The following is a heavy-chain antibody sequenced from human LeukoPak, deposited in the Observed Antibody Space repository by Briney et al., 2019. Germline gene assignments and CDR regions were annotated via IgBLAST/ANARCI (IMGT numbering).Heavy chain of an antibody. V-gene: IGHV3-74*01. CDR2: IYSDGSNT. CDR3: VRALGSPLDC. J-gene: IGHJ4*02. Sequence: GGSLRLSCAASGFTFSSYVMHWVRQAPGKGLVWVSRIYSDGSNTPYADSVKGRFTIFRDNAKSTLYLQMNSLRAEDTAVYYCVRALGSPLDCWGQGTLVTVSS. CDR1: GFTFSSYV. D-gene: IGHD1-26*01.